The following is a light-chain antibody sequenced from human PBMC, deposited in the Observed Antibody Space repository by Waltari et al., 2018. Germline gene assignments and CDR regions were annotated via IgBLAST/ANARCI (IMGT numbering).Light chain of an antibody. J-gene: IGKJ1*01. CDR1: QSISSY. CDR2: AAS. CDR3: QQSYSTPRT. V-gene: IGKV1-39*01. Sequence: DIQMTQSPSSLSASVGDRVTITCRASQSISSYLNWYQQKPGKAPKLLIYAASSLQSGVPSRFSGSGSGTDVTLTISSLQPEDFATYYCQQSYSTPRTFGQVTKVEIK.